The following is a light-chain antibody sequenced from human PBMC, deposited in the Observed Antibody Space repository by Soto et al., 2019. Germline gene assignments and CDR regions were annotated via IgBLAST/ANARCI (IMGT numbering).Light chain of an antibody. CDR3: QQAHGT. CDR1: PSISYF. J-gene: IGKJ5*01. V-gene: IGKV1-39*01. CDR2: AAS. Sequence: DIPMTQSPSSLSASVADRVTITCRASPSISYFLSWYQQKPGQAPKLLIYAASSLQSGVPPRFSGSGSGTDVTHTISSLQPEDFATYYCQQAHGTFGQGTRLDIK.